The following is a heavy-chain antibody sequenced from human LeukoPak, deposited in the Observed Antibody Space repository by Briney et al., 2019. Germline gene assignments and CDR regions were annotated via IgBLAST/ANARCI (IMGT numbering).Heavy chain of an antibody. CDR3: AREAYASGSFRTDYYYMDV. CDR1: GYTFTGYY. Sequence: GASVKVSCKASGYTFTGYYMHWVRQAPGQGLEWMGWINPTSGGTNYAQKFQGRVTMTRDTSISTAYMELSRLRSDDTAVYYCAREAYASGSFRTDYYYMDVWGKGTTVTISS. CDR2: INPTSGGT. D-gene: IGHD3-10*01. J-gene: IGHJ6*03. V-gene: IGHV1-2*02.